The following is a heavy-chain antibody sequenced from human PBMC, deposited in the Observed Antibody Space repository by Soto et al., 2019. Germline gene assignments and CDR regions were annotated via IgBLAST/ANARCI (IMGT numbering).Heavy chain of an antibody. J-gene: IGHJ6*02. CDR3: ARVGYGIFGVVPYYGMDV. Sequence: QVQLVQSGAEVKKPGASVKVSCKASGYTFTSYGISWVRQAPGQGLEWMGWISAYNGNTNYAQKLQGRVTMTTDTPTSTAYMELRSLRSDDTAVYYCARVGYGIFGVVPYYGMDVWGQGTTVTVSS. V-gene: IGHV1-18*01. CDR1: GYTFTSYG. CDR2: ISAYNGNT. D-gene: IGHD3-3*01.